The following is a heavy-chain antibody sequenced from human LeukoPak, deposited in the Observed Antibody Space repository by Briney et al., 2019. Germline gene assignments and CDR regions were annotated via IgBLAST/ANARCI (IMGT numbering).Heavy chain of an antibody. CDR3: ARDGATAKDFWSGYPIGDDAFDI. CDR2: IYHSGST. J-gene: IGHJ3*02. CDR1: GGSISSGGYY. D-gene: IGHD3-3*01. V-gene: IGHV4-30-2*01. Sequence: PSETLSLTCTVSGGSISSGGYYWSWIRQPPGKGLEWIGYIYHSGSTYYNPSLKSRVTISVDRSKNQFSLKLSSVTAADTAVYYCARDGATAKDFWSGYPIGDDAFDIWGQGTMVTVSS.